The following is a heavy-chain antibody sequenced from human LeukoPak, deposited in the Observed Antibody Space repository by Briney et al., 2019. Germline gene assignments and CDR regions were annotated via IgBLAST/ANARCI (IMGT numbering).Heavy chain of an antibody. Sequence: SETLSLTCTVSGGSISSYDWSWIRQPPGKGLEWIGYIYYSGSTNYNPSLKSRVTISVDTSKNQFSLKLSSVTAADTAVYYCVRHASRGYYYYGMDAWGQGTTVTVSS. D-gene: IGHD3-16*01. J-gene: IGHJ6*02. CDR1: GGSISSYD. CDR3: VRHASRGYYYYGMDA. CDR2: IYYSGST. V-gene: IGHV4-59*08.